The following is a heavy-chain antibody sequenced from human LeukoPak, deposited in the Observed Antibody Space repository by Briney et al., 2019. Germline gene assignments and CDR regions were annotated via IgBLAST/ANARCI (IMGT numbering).Heavy chain of an antibody. CDR2: IKSKTDGGTT. J-gene: IGHJ4*02. Sequence: PEGSLRLSYAASGFTFTTYTMNWVRQAPGKGLEWVGRIKSKTDGGTTDYAAPVKGRFTISRDDSKNTLYLQMNSLKTEDTAVYYCTTGGNYDFWSGYQYYFEYWGQGTLVTVSS. D-gene: IGHD3-3*01. V-gene: IGHV3-15*07. CDR3: TTGGNYDFWSGYQYYFEY. CDR1: GFTFTTYT.